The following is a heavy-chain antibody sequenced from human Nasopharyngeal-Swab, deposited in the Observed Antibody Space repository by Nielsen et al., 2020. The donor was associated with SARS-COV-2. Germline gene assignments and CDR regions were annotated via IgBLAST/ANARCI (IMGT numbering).Heavy chain of an antibody. J-gene: IGHJ6*03. CDR1: GFTFTSYA. Sequence: GESLKISCSASGFTFTSYAMNWVRQAPGKGLEFVSAIDNNGGATYYADSVKGRFTISRDNSKSTLYLQLRSLRGDDTAVYYCVKAWRYIYPSYMDAWGKGTTIIVSS. V-gene: IGHV3-64D*06. D-gene: IGHD3-3*01. CDR3: VKAWRYIYPSYMDA. CDR2: IDNNGGAT.